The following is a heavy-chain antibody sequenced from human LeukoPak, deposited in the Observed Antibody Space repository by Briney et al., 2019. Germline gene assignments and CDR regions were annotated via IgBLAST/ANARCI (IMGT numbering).Heavy chain of an antibody. V-gene: IGHV5-51*01. D-gene: IGHD3-10*01. J-gene: IGHJ4*02. Sequence: GESLKISCKGSGYSFTIYWIGWVRQMPGKGLEWMGTIYPGDSDTRYSPSFQGQVTISADKSISTAYLQWTSLKASDSAMFYCARIDGSGSYYNDYYFVYWGQGTLVTVSS. CDR3: ARIDGSGSYYNDYYFVY. CDR2: IYPGDSDT. CDR1: GYSFTIYW.